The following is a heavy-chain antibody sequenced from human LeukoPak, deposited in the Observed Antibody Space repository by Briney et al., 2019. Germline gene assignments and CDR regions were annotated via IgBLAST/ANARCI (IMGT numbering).Heavy chain of an antibody. CDR3: AKGHYDILTGSFEIYYFDY. V-gene: IGHV3-23*01. CDR2: ISGSGGST. CDR1: GFTFSSYA. D-gene: IGHD3-9*01. Sequence: GGSLRLSCAASGFTFSSYAMSWVRQAPGKGLEWVSAISGSGGSTYYADSVKGRFTISRDNSKNTLYLQMNSLRAEDTAVYYCAKGHYDILTGSFEIYYFDYWGQGTLVTVSS. J-gene: IGHJ4*02.